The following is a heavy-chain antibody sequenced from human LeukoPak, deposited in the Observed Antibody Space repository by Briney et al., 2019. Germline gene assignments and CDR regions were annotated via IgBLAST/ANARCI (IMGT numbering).Heavy chain of an antibody. J-gene: IGHJ3*02. CDR1: GGSISSYY. Sequence: ASETLSLTCTVSGGSISSYYWSWIRQPPGKGLEWIGYIYYSGSTNYNPSLKSRVTISVDKSKNQFSLKLSSVTAADTAVYYCARGEQQLGAFDIWGQGTMVTVSS. CDR2: IYYSGST. D-gene: IGHD6-13*01. CDR3: ARGEQQLGAFDI. V-gene: IGHV4-59*12.